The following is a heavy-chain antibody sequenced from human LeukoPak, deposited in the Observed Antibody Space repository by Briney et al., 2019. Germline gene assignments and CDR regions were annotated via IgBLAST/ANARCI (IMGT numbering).Heavy chain of an antibody. CDR1: GYTFTSYA. V-gene: IGHV1-3*01. J-gene: IGHJ4*02. CDR2: INAGNSNT. CDR3: ARDYYDSSEDLAFFDY. Sequence: ASVKVSCKASGYTFTSYAMHWVRQAPGQRLEWMGWINAGNSNTKYPQKFQGRVTITRDTSASTAYMELSSLRSEDTAVYYCARDYYDSSEDLAFFDYWGQGTLVTVSS. D-gene: IGHD3-22*01.